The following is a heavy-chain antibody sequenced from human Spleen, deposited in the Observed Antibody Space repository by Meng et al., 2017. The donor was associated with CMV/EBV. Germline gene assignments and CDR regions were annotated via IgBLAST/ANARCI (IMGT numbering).Heavy chain of an antibody. V-gene: IGHV1-2*02. D-gene: IGHD6-19*01. CDR1: GSTFPGYY. CDR3: ARDVYSSGWTVGDY. CDR2: INPNSGGT. J-gene: IGHJ4*02. Sequence: GPCGAGGKWPGAAVKASCQAFGSTFPGYYMNWVRQAPGKGLEWMGWINPNSGGTNNAQKFQGRVTMTRDTSISTAYMELSRLRSDDTAVYYCARDVYSSGWTVGDYWGQGTLVTVSS.